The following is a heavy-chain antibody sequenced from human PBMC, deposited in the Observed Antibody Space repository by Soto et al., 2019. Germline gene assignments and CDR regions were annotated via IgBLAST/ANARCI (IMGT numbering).Heavy chain of an antibody. J-gene: IGHJ6*02. CDR2: IDPSASYT. V-gene: IGHV5-10-1*01. CDR3: ARMSCSRTTAYYGMDV. D-gene: IGHD2-2*01. Sequence: PGESLKISCKGSGYSFTAYCITWVHQMPGQGLEWMGRIDPSASYTHYSPAFQGHVAISVDRSINTAYLQWSSLKASDTAMYYCARMSCSRTTAYYGMDVWGQGTAVTVSS. CDR1: GYSFTAYC.